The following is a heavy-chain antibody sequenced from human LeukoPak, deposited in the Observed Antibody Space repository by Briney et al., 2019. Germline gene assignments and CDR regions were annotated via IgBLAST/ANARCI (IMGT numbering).Heavy chain of an antibody. CDR3: AREVVVVVAAPLVWFDP. Sequence: GGSLRLSCAASGFTFSSYEMNWVRQAPGKGLEWVSYISSSGSTIYYADSVKGRFTIPRDNAKNSLYLQMNSLRAEDTAVYYCAREVVVVVAAPLVWFDPWGQGTLVTVSS. J-gene: IGHJ5*02. CDR1: GFTFSSYE. D-gene: IGHD2-15*01. V-gene: IGHV3-48*03. CDR2: ISSSGSTI.